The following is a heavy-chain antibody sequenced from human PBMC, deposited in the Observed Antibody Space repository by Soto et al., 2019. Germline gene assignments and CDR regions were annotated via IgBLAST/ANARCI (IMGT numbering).Heavy chain of an antibody. Sequence: QVQLVQSGAEVKKPGSSVKVSCKASGGTFSSYAISWVRQAPGQGLEWMGGIIPIFGTANYAQKFQGRVTITADESTSTAYMELSSRRSEDTAVYYCARDGTADGPYYYYGMDVWGQGTTVTVSS. CDR2: IIPIFGTA. CDR1: GGTFSSYA. CDR3: ARDGTADGPYYYYGMDV. V-gene: IGHV1-69*12. J-gene: IGHJ6*02. D-gene: IGHD6-13*01.